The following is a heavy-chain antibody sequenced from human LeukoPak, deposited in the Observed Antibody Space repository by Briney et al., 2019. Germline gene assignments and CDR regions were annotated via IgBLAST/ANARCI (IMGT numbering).Heavy chain of an antibody. CDR1: GGTFSSYT. D-gene: IGHD6-19*01. CDR2: IIPILGIA. CDR3: ARSVIAVAGPDY. Sequence: ASVKVSCKASGGTFSSYTISWVRQAPGQGLEWMGRIIPILGIANYAQKFQGRVTITADKSTCTAYMELSSLRSEDTAVYYCARSVIAVAGPDYWGQGTLVTVSS. V-gene: IGHV1-69*02. J-gene: IGHJ4*02.